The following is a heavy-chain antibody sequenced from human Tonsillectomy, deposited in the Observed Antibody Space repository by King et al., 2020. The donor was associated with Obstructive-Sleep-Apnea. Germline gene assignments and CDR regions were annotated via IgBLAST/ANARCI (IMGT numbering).Heavy chain of an antibody. J-gene: IGHJ4*02. Sequence: VQLVESGGGVVQPGRSLRLSCAASGFTFSSYAMHWGRQAPGKGLEWVAVISYDSTNKYYADSVKGRVTISRDNSKSTLYLQMNSPRPEDTGIYYCAREDWNQYYLDYWGQGSLVTVSS. CDR3: AREDWNQYYLDY. CDR1: GFTFSSYA. V-gene: IGHV3-30*04. CDR2: ISYDSTNK. D-gene: IGHD1-1*01.